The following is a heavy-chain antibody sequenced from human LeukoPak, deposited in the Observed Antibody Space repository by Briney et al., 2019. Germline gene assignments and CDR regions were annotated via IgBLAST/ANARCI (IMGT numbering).Heavy chain of an antibody. D-gene: IGHD6-19*01. V-gene: IGHV4-38-2*02. CDR1: GYSISSGYY. J-gene: IGHJ6*02. CDR3: ARGSVAYSSGWYVKDYYYYGMDV. Sequence: SETLSLTCTVSGYSISSGYYWGWIRQPPGKGLEWIGSIYHSRSTYYNPSLKSRVTISVDTSKNQFSLKLSSVTAADTAVYYCARGSVAYSSGWYVKDYYYYGMDVWGQGTTVTVSS. CDR2: IYHSRST.